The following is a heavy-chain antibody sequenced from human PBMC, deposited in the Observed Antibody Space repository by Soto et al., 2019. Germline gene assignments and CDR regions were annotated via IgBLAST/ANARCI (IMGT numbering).Heavy chain of an antibody. V-gene: IGHV3-30*18. CDR3: AKDGGDYVLRYFDWSPGPDY. CDR2: ISYDGSNK. D-gene: IGHD3-9*01. Sequence: GGSLRLSCAASGFTFSSYGMHWVRQAPGKGLEWVAVISYDGSNKYYADSVKGRFTISRDNSKNTLYLQMNSLRAEDTAVYYCAKDGGDYVLRYFDWSPGPDYWGQGTLVTVSS. CDR1: GFTFSSYG. J-gene: IGHJ4*02.